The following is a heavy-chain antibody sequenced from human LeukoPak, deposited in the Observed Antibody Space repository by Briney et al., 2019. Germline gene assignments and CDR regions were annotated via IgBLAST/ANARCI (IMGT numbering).Heavy chain of an antibody. CDR2: IYTSGST. D-gene: IGHD6-19*01. Sequence: SETLSLTCTVSGGSISSGSYYWSWIRQPAGKGLEWIGRIYTSGSTNYNPSLKSRVTISVDTSKNQFSLKLSSVTAADTAVYYCASSSGRLPPFDYWGQGTLVTVSS. CDR3: ASSSGRLPPFDY. CDR1: GGSISSGSYY. J-gene: IGHJ4*02. V-gene: IGHV4-61*02.